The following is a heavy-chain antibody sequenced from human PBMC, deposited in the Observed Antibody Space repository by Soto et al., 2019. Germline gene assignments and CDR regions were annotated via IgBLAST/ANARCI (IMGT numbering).Heavy chain of an antibody. CDR2: ISGSGVST. V-gene: IGHV3-23*01. D-gene: IGHD3-22*01. CDR1: GFTFSSYA. Sequence: GGSLRLSCAASGFTFSSYAMSWVRQAPGKGLEWVSAISGSGVSTYYADSVKGRFTIPRDNSKNTLYLQMNSLRAEDTAVYYCAKSPGMHYYDSSGYYHYDYWGQG. J-gene: IGHJ4*02. CDR3: AKSPGMHYYDSSGYYHYDY.